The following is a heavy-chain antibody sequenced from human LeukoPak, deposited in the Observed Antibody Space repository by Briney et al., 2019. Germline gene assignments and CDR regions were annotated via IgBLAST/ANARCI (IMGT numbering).Heavy chain of an antibody. Sequence: GGSLRLSCGASGFIFRNYAMSWVRQAPGEGLKWVAGISDNDGGAYYAESLKGRFTISRDNSKNMLYLQMNSLRVEDTAVYYCAKESGPLGAPLYDYWGRGILVTASS. V-gene: IGHV3-23*01. CDR3: AKESGPLGAPLYDY. J-gene: IGHJ4*02. CDR2: ISDNDGGA. D-gene: IGHD4/OR15-4a*01. CDR1: GFIFRNYA.